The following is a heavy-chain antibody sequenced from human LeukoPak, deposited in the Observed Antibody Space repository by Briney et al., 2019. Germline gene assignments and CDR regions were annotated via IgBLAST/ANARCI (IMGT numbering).Heavy chain of an antibody. CDR1: GGSFSGYY. CDR2: IYHSGST. J-gene: IGHJ4*02. CDR3: ARSEVGDFDH. V-gene: IGHV4-34*01. Sequence: SETLSLTCAVYGGSFSGYYWSWIRQPPGKGLEWIGSIYHSGSTYYNPSLKSRVTISVDTSKNQFSLKLSSVTAADTAVYYCARSEVGDFDHWGQGTLVTVSS. D-gene: IGHD1-26*01.